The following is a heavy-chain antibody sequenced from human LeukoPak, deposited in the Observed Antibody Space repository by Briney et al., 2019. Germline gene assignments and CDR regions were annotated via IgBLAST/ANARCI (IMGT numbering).Heavy chain of an antibody. D-gene: IGHD2-2*01. Sequence: SVKVSCKASGYTFTSYGISWVRQAPGQGLEWMGGIIPIFGTANYAQKFQGRVTITADESTSTAYMELSSLRSEDTAVYYCARAQETPGGFDYWGQGTLVTVSS. J-gene: IGHJ4*02. V-gene: IGHV1-69*13. CDR1: GYTFTSYG. CDR3: ARAQETPGGFDY. CDR2: IIPIFGTA.